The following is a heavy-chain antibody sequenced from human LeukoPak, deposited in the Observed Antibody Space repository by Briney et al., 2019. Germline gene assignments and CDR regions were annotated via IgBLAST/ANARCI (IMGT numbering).Heavy chain of an antibody. Sequence: PSETLSLTCTVSGGSISSSSYYWGWIRQPPGKGLEWIGRIYYSGSTYYNPSLKSRVTISVDTSKNQFSLKLSSVTAADTAVYYCAGRITIFGVAVRDFDYWGQGTLVTVSS. V-gene: IGHV4-39*01. D-gene: IGHD3-3*01. CDR3: AGRITIFGVAVRDFDY. CDR2: IYYSGST. J-gene: IGHJ4*02. CDR1: GGSISSSSYY.